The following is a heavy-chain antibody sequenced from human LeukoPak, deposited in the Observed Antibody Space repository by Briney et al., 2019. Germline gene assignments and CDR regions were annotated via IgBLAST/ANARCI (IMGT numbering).Heavy chain of an antibody. Sequence: SETLSLTCGVSGESFSSYFWSWIRQSPGEGLEWLGQIRHGGVTTYNPSLMGRVTISVDTSNNQFSLILTSVTAADTAVYYCARGPHFYGDYIRSFPDAFHLWGRGTVVSISS. J-gene: IGHJ3*01. D-gene: IGHD4-17*01. CDR3: ARGPHFYGDYIRSFPDAFHL. CDR2: IRHGGVT. CDR1: GESFSSYF. V-gene: IGHV4-34*01.